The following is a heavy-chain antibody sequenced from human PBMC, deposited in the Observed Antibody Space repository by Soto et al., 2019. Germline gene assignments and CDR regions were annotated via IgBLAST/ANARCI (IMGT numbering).Heavy chain of an antibody. CDR1: GFTFSSYA. Sequence: GGSLRLSCAASGFTFSSYATSWVRQAPGKGLEWVSAISGSGGSTYYADSVKGRFTISRDNSKNTLYLQMNSLRAEDTAVYYCAKASSGSASKLLNWFDPWGQGTLVTVS. V-gene: IGHV3-23*01. D-gene: IGHD3-10*01. J-gene: IGHJ5*02. CDR3: AKASSGSASKLLNWFDP. CDR2: ISGSGGST.